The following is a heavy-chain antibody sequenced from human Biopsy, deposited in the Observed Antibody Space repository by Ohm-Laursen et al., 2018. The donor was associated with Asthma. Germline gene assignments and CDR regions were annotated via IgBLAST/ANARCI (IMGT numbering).Heavy chain of an antibody. CDR1: GGTFNTYV. J-gene: IGHJ4*02. CDR3: ARKAGSCISRTCYSLDF. D-gene: IGHD2-2*01. V-gene: IGHV1-69*01. CDR2: INSVFGTT. Sequence: SSVKVSCKSLGGTFNTYVIGRVRQAPGQGLEWMGGINSVFGTTTYPQKFQDRVTITADDSTSTVYMELSSLRSEDTAVYYCARKAGSCISRTCYSLDFWGRGTLVTVSS.